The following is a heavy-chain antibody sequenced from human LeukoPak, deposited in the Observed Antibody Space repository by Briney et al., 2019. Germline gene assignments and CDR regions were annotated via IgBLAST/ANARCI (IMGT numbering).Heavy chain of an antibody. CDR1: GYTFTTYG. V-gene: IGHV1-18*01. D-gene: IGHD4-11*01. J-gene: IGHJ5*02. CDR3: ARNRVTITTMRYFDP. Sequence: ASVKVSCEASGYTFTTYGISWVRQAPGQGLEWMGWISGYNGDTNYAQNFQGRVTMTTDTSTSTAYMELRSLRSDDTAVYYCARNRVTITTMRYFDPWGQGTRVTVSS. CDR2: ISGYNGDT.